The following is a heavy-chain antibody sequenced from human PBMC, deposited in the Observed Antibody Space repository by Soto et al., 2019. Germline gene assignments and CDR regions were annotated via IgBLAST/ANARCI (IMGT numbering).Heavy chain of an antibody. V-gene: IGHV3-33*01. CDR1: GFTFSSYG. CDR2: IWYDGSNK. D-gene: IGHD6-19*01. Sequence: GGSLRLSCAASGFTFSSYGMHWVRQAPGKGLEWVAVIWYDGSNKYYADSVKGRFTISRDNSKNTLYLQMNSLRAEDTAVYYCARPGPDFGPPIAVGNYYYGMDVWGQGTTVTVSS. J-gene: IGHJ6*02. CDR3: ARPGPDFGPPIAVGNYYYGMDV.